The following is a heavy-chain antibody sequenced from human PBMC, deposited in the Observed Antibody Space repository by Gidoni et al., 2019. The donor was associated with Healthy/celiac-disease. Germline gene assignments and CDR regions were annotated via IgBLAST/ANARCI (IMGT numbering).Heavy chain of an antibody. CDR3: AREPSIAARPAYYYYGMDV. CDR1: GGPVSSGSYY. Sequence: QVQLQESGPGLVKPSETLSLTCTVSGGPVSSGSYYWSWIRQPPGKGLEWIGYIYYSGSTNYNPSLKSRVTISVDTSKNQFSLKLSSVTAADTAVYYCAREPSIAARPAYYYYGMDVWGQGTTVTVSS. CDR2: IYYSGST. D-gene: IGHD6-6*01. V-gene: IGHV4-61*01. J-gene: IGHJ6*02.